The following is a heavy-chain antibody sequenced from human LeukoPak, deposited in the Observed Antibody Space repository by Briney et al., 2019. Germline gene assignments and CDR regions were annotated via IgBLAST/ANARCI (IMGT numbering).Heavy chain of an antibody. V-gene: IGHV1-2*02. Sequence: GASVKVSCKASGYTFTGYYMHWVRQAPGQGLEWMGWINPNSGGTNYAQKFQGRATMTRDTSISTAYMELSRLRSDDTAVYYCARDKRDTIFGVAPWGQGTLVTVSS. CDR3: ARDKRDTIFGVAP. J-gene: IGHJ5*02. D-gene: IGHD3-3*01. CDR1: GYTFTGYY. CDR2: INPNSGGT.